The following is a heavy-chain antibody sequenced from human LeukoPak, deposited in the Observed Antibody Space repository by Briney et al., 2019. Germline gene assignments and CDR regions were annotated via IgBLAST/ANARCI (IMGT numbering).Heavy chain of an antibody. J-gene: IGHJ3*02. V-gene: IGHV3-7*01. CDR3: ARDAGSQTDGIWYDAFDM. CDR1: GFIFNKDW. D-gene: IGHD6-13*01. Sequence: GSLRLSCAASGFIFNKDWMTWVRQAPGKGREWVAHIRQDGSRKSYVDSVDGRFTISRDNAQNSLFLEMNSLRAEDTAVYYCARDAGSQTDGIWYDAFDMWGPGTRVTVSS. CDR2: IRQDGSRK.